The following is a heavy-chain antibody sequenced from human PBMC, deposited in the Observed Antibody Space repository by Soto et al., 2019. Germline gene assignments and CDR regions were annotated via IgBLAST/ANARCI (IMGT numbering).Heavy chain of an antibody. V-gene: IGHV3-30*18. D-gene: IGHD3-22*01. J-gene: IGHJ4*02. CDR3: ANEYYYDSSGSLLSY. Sequence: GGSLRLSCAASGFTFSSYGMHRVRQAPGKGLEWVAVISYDGSNKYYADSVKGRFTISRDNSKNTLYLQMNSLRAEDTAVYYCANEYYYDSSGSLLSYWGQGTLVTVSS. CDR1: GFTFSSYG. CDR2: ISYDGSNK.